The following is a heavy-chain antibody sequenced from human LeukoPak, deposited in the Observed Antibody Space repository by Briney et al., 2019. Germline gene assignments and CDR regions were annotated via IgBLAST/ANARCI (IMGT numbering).Heavy chain of an antibody. V-gene: IGHV3-21*01. CDR3: AKGYCSGGSCYWFDP. D-gene: IGHD2-15*01. J-gene: IGHJ5*02. Sequence: GGSLRLSCAASGFTFSSYSMNWVRQAPGKGLEWVSSISSSSSYIYYADSVKGRFTISRDNAKNSLYLQMNSLRAEDTAVYYCAKGYCSGGSCYWFDPWGQGTLVTVSS. CDR2: ISSSSSYI. CDR1: GFTFSSYS.